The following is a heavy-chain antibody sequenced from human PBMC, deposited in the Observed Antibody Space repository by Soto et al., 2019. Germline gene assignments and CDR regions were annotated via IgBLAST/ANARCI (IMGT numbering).Heavy chain of an antibody. D-gene: IGHD6-13*01. CDR2: IDPSGGST. Sequence: ASVKVSCKASGYTFTTYYMHWVRQAPGQGLEWMGIIDPSGGSTTYAQKFQGRVTMTTDTSTSTAYMELRSLRSDDTAVYYCARGIAAAAARGMDVWGQGTTVTVSS. CDR3: ARGIAAAAARGMDV. J-gene: IGHJ6*02. V-gene: IGHV1-46*01. CDR1: GYTFTTYY.